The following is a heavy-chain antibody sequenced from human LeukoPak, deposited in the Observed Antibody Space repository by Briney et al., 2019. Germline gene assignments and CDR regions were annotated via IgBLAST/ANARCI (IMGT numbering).Heavy chain of an antibody. Sequence: GASVKVPCKASGYTFTGYYMHWVRQAPGQGLEWMGWINPNSGGTNYAQKFQGRVTMTRDTSISTAYMELSRLRSDDTAVYYCARDPYNYDYVWGSYRYFDYWGQGTLVTVSS. D-gene: IGHD3-16*02. CDR1: GYTFTGYY. V-gene: IGHV1-2*02. CDR3: ARDPYNYDYVWGSYRYFDY. J-gene: IGHJ4*02. CDR2: INPNSGGT.